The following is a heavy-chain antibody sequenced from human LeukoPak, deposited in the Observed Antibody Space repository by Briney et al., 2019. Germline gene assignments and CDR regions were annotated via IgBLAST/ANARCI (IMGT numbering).Heavy chain of an antibody. J-gene: IGHJ4*02. CDR1: GFTFSSYG. Sequence: PGGSLRLSCVASGFTFSSYGMHWVRQAPGKGLEWVAFIPYGGRNQYFADSVKGRFTISRDISKNTLHLQTNSLRTEDTAVYYCAKDGTTFGVTYLDYWGQGTLVTVSS. CDR3: AKDGTTFGVTYLDY. CDR2: IPYGGRNQ. V-gene: IGHV3-30*02. D-gene: IGHD3-3*01.